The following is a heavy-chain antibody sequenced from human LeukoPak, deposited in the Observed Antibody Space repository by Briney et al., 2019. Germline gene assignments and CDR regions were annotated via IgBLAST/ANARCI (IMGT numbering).Heavy chain of an antibody. J-gene: IGHJ5*02. CDR2: MNPNSGNT. D-gene: IGHD4-23*01. V-gene: IGHV1-8*01. CDR3: ARLATVVTPGT. CDR1: GYTYTSYD. Sequence: EASVKVFCKTSGYTYTSYDINWVRQATGQGLEWMGWMNPNSGNTGYAQKFQGRVTMTRNTSISTAYMELSRLRSEDTAVYYCARLATVVTPGTWGQGTLVAVSS.